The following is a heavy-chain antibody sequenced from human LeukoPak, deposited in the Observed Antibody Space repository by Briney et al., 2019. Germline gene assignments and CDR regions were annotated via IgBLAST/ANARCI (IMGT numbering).Heavy chain of an antibody. J-gene: IGHJ5*02. V-gene: IGHV1-24*01. Sequence: ASVKVSCKVSGYILSELSMQWVRQAPGKGLEWMGGFDPEYRETIHAQKFQGRVTMTEDTSTDTAYMELGSLRSEDTAVYYCATGASVGVLKVSWFDPWGQGTLVTVSS. CDR2: FDPEYRET. CDR1: GYILSELS. D-gene: IGHD3-3*01. CDR3: ATGASVGVLKVSWFDP.